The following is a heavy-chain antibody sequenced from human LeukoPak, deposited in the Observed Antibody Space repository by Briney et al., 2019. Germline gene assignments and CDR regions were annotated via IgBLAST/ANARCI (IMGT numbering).Heavy chain of an antibody. D-gene: IGHD3-22*01. Sequence: ASVTVSCKASGYTFTSYGISWVRQAPGQGLEWMGWISAYNGNTNYAQKLQGRVTMTTDTSTSTAYMELRSLRSDDTAVYYCARDLEYYDSSGYYHTFDYWGQGTLVTVSS. CDR1: GYTFTSYG. V-gene: IGHV1-18*01. CDR3: ARDLEYYDSSGYYHTFDY. J-gene: IGHJ4*02. CDR2: ISAYNGNT.